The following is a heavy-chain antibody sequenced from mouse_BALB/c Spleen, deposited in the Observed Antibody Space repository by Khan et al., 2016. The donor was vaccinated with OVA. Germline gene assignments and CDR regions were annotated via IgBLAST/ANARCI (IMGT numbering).Heavy chain of an antibody. Sequence: QVQLNSSGPGLAAPSQSLSITCTTSGFSLTNYGVHWVRQPPGKGLEWLVVIWSDGSTNYNSVLKSRLTITKDNSQSQVFLKMNSLQTDDTDIYFSHRQPYYHYNIMDYWGQGTPGTVSS. CDR3: HRQPYYHYNIMDY. CDR1: GFSLTNYG. V-gene: IGHV2-6-1*01. CDR2: IWSDGST. J-gene: IGHJ4*01. D-gene: IGHD2-10*01.